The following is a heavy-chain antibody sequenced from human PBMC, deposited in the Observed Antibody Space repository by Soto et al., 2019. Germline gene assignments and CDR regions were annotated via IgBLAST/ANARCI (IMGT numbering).Heavy chain of an antibody. CDR2: IIPIFGTA. V-gene: IGHV1-69*01. CDR1: GGTFSSYA. Sequence: QVQLVQSGAEVKKPGSSVKVSCKASGGTFSSYAISWVRQAPGQGLEWMGGIIPIFGTANYAQKFQGRVTIXADESTSTAYMELXXLRSEDTAVYYCAKGGXXXXSYYYYGMDVWGQGTTVTVSS. J-gene: IGHJ6*02. CDR3: AKGGXXXXSYYYYGMDV.